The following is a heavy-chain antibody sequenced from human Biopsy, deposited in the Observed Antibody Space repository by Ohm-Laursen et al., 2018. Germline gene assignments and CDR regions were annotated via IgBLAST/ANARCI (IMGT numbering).Heavy chain of an antibody. Sequence: ASVKVSCKPSGYTFAGHYLHWVRQAPGHGLEWMGWINPNSGNANYAQSFQGRLTVTRDTSISTAYMELTSLTFDDTAIYYCARVPAYPSIDGYYGLDLWGQGTTVIVSS. D-gene: IGHD3-9*01. CDR3: ARVPAYPSIDGYYGLDL. CDR1: GYTFAGHY. CDR2: INPNSGNA. J-gene: IGHJ6*02. V-gene: IGHV1-2*02.